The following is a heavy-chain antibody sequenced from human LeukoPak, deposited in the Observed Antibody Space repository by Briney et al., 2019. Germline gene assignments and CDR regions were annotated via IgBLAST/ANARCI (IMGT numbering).Heavy chain of an antibody. CDR3: AKDTRYSNYAGGSFDI. CDR1: GFTFDDYA. Sequence: PGGSLRLSCAASGFTFDDYAMHWVRKAPGRGLEWVSGISWNSGGTGYADSVKGRVTISRDNAKNSLYLQMNSLRVEDTALYYCAKDTRYSNYAGGSFDIWGQGTMVTVSS. V-gene: IGHV3-9*01. J-gene: IGHJ3*02. D-gene: IGHD4-11*01. CDR2: ISWNSGGT.